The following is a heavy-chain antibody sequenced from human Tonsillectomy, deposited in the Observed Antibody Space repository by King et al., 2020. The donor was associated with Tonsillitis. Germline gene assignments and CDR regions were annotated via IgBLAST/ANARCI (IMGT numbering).Heavy chain of an antibody. D-gene: IGHD3-16*02. CDR2: ISGRGGNT. CDR3: AKEGVGLELGQLSLYILGY. J-gene: IGHJ4*02. V-gene: IGHV3-23*04. CDR1: GFTFSRYA. Sequence: VQLVESGGRLVQPGGSLGLSCAASGFTFSRYARSWVRQAPGKGLEWVSTISGRGGNTYYADSVKGRFSVSRDNSKDRLYLQMNSLRAEDTAVYYCAKEGVGLELGQLSLYILGYWGQGTLVPVSS.